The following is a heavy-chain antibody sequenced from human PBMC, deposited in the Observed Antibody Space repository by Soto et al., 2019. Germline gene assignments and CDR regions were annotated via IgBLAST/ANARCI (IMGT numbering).Heavy chain of an antibody. J-gene: IGHJ5*02. V-gene: IGHV4-34*01. CDR3: ARHRYCSAATCYHLDNWFDP. Sequence: SETLSLTCAVYGGSFSGYYWRWIRQPPGKGLEWIGEINYSGSTNYNPSLKSRVTMSVDTAKSQFSLKLSSVTAADTAVYYCARHRYCSAATCYHLDNWFDPWGQGTLVTVSS. CDR1: GGSFSGYY. D-gene: IGHD2-15*01. CDR2: INYSGST.